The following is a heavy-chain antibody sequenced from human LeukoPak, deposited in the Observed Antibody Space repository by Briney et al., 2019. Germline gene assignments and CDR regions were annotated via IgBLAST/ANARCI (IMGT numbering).Heavy chain of an antibody. V-gene: IGHV3-23*01. CDR3: AKSVGVATEFDY. CDR2: ISGSGGST. Sequence: GGSLRHSCAASGFTFSSYAMSWVRQAPGKGLEWVSAISGSGGSTYYADSVKGRFTISRDNSKNTLYLQMNSLRAEDTAVYYCAKSVGVATEFDYWGQGTLVTVSS. D-gene: IGHD2-21*02. CDR1: GFTFSSYA. J-gene: IGHJ4*02.